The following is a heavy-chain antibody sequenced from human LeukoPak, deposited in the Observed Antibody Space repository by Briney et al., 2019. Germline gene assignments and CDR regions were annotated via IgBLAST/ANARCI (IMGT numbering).Heavy chain of an antibody. J-gene: IGHJ5*02. CDR3: ARKKAMVRGPTGWFDP. CDR1: GGSISSSSYY. Sequence: PSETLSLTCTVSGGSISSSSYYWGWIRQPPGKGLEWIGNIYYSGSTNYNPSLKSRVTISVDTSKNQFSLKLSSVTAADTAVYYCARKKAMVRGPTGWFDPWGQGTLVTVSP. CDR2: IYYSGST. V-gene: IGHV4-39*07. D-gene: IGHD3-10*01.